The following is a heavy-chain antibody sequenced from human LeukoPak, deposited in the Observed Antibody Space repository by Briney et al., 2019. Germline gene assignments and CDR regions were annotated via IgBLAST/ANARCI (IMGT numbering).Heavy chain of an antibody. Sequence: PGGSLRLSCAASGFTFSSYGMHWVRQAPGKGLEWVAVIWYDGSNKYYADSVKGQFTISRDNSKNTLYLQMNSLRAEDTAVYYCARELYDSSGYYAPGYWGQGTLVTVSS. CDR3: ARELYDSSGYYAPGY. CDR1: GFTFSSYG. CDR2: IWYDGSNK. J-gene: IGHJ4*02. V-gene: IGHV3-33*01. D-gene: IGHD3-22*01.